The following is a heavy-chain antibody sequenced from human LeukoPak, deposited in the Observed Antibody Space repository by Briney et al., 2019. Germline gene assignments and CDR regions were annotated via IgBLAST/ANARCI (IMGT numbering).Heavy chain of an antibody. D-gene: IGHD6-19*01. CDR2: INPSGGST. V-gene: IGHV1-46*01. J-gene: IGHJ4*02. CDR3: ARDLGSSGWYQRGLDY. Sequence: GASVKVSCKASGYTFTSYYMHWVRQAPGQGLEWMGIINPSGGSTSYAQKFQGRVTMTRDMSTSTAYMELSSLRSEDTAVYYCARDLGSSGWYQRGLDYWGQGTLVTVSS. CDR1: GYTFTSYY.